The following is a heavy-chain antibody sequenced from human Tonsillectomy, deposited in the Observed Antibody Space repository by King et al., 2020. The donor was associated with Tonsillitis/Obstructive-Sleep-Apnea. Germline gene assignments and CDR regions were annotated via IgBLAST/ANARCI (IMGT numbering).Heavy chain of an antibody. CDR2: VYYRGAT. Sequence: PLQESGPGLVKPSETLSLTCLVSRGSINNYYWSWVRQPPGKGLEWIGYVYYRGATNYNPSLKSRVTISVDTSKNQFSLTLTSVTAADTAVYYCARHGENYDYVWGTYRYPYYFDFWGRGTLVAVSS. J-gene: IGHJ4*02. CDR3: ARHGENYDYVWGTYRYPYYFDF. CDR1: RGSINNYY. D-gene: IGHD3-16*02. V-gene: IGHV4-59*08.